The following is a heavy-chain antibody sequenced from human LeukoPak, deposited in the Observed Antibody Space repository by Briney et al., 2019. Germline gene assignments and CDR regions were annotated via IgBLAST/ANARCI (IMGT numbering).Heavy chain of an antibody. CDR2: VSGSGGGT. V-gene: IGHV3-23*01. J-gene: IGHJ4*02. CDR1: GITLSNYG. D-gene: IGHD3-10*01. Sequence: PGGSLRLSCAVSGITLSNYGMSWVRLAPGKGLEWVAGVSGSGGGTTYADSVKGRFTISRDNAKNTLYLQMNSLRVDDTAVYFCAKRGVVIRVFLVGFHKEASYFDSWGQGALVTVSS. CDR3: AKRGVVIRVFLVGFHKEASYFDS.